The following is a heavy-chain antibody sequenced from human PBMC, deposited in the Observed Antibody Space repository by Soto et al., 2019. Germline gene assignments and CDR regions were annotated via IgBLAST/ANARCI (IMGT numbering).Heavy chain of an antibody. CDR3: ASSDILTGYYLLDY. CDR2: ISSSGSTI. J-gene: IGHJ4*02. Sequence: LRLSCAASGFTFSDYYMSWIRQAPGKGLEWVSYISSSGSTIYYADSVKGRFTISRDNAKNSLYLQMNSLRAEDTAVYYCASSDILTGYYLLDYWGQGTLVTVSS. D-gene: IGHD3-9*01. CDR1: GFTFSDYY. V-gene: IGHV3-11*01.